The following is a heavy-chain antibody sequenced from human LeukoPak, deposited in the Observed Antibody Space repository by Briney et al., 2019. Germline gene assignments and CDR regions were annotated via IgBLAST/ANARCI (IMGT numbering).Heavy chain of an antibody. V-gene: IGHV3-23*01. Sequence: GGSPRLSCAASGFTFSSYAMSWVRQAPGKGLEWVSAISGSGGSTYYADSVKGRFTISRDNSKNTLYLQMNSLRAEDTAVYYSAKDRAYCGGDCYPGSDFDYWGQGTLVTVSS. D-gene: IGHD2-21*02. J-gene: IGHJ4*02. CDR2: ISGSGGST. CDR3: AKDRAYCGGDCYPGSDFDY. CDR1: GFTFSSYA.